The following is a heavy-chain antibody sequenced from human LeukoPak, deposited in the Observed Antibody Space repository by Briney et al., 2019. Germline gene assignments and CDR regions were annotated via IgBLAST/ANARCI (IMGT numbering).Heavy chain of an antibody. CDR3: ARKRDGGNPLGY. J-gene: IGHJ4*02. Sequence: ASVKVSCKASGYTFTTYDTNWVRQATGQGLEWMGWMNPNSVNTAYAQKFQGRVTMTRNTSISTAYMELSSLRSEDTAVYYCARKRDGGNPLGYWGQGTLVTVSS. CDR1: GYTFTTYD. CDR2: MNPNSVNT. V-gene: IGHV1-8*01. D-gene: IGHD4-23*01.